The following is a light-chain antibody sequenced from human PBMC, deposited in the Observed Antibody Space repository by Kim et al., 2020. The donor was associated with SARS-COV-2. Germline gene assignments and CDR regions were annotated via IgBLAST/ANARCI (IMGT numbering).Light chain of an antibody. CDR2: QDT. CDR1: KLGSKY. CDR3: QAWDSSNYVV. J-gene: IGLJ2*01. Sequence: SYELTQPPAVSVSPGQTATITCSGDKLGSKYSCWYQQKPGQSPVLIIYQDTRRPSGIPERFSASNSGNTATLRITGTQAMDEADYYCQAWDSSNYVVFGGGNQLTVL. V-gene: IGLV3-1*01.